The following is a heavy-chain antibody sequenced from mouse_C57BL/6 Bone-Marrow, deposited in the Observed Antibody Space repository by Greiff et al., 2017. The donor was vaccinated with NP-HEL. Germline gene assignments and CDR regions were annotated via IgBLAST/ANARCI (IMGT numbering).Heavy chain of an antibody. D-gene: IGHD2-4*01. Sequence: EVQLQQSGPVLVKPGASVKMSCKASGYTFTDYYMNWVKQSHGKSLEWIGVINPYNGGTSYNQKFKGKATLTVDKSSSTAYMELNSLTSEDSAVYYCARFRDYDVPWGQGTLVTVSA. J-gene: IGHJ3*01. CDR3: ARFRDYDVP. V-gene: IGHV1-19*01. CDR1: GYTFTDYY. CDR2: INPYNGGT.